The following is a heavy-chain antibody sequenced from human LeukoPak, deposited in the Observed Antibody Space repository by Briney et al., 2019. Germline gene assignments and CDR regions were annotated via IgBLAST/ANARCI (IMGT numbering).Heavy chain of an antibody. CDR2: ISGDGGST. V-gene: IGHV3-43*02. Sequence: GGSLRLSCAASGFTFDDYAMHWVRQAPGKGLEWVSLISGDGGSTYYADSVKGRFTISRDNSKNSLYLQMNSLRTEDTALYYCAKDMPLWFGEYHYYYMDVWGKGTTVTVSS. D-gene: IGHD3-10*01. J-gene: IGHJ6*03. CDR1: GFTFDDYA. CDR3: AKDMPLWFGEYHYYYMDV.